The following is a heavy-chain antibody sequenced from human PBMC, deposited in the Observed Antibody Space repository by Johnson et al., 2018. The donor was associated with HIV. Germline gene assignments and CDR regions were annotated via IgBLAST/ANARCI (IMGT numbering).Heavy chain of an antibody. Sequence: QVQLVESGGGVVQPGGSLRLSCAASGFTFSNYGMHWVRQAPGKGLEWVPLIRYDGSNKYYADSVKGRFTISRDNSKNPLYLQRNSLRAEDTAVDYCAKEAGNSSWIPLDDAFDIWGQGTMVTVSS. J-gene: IGHJ3*02. D-gene: IGHD6-13*01. V-gene: IGHV3-30*02. CDR3: AKEAGNSSWIPLDDAFDI. CDR2: IRYDGSNK. CDR1: GFTFSNYG.